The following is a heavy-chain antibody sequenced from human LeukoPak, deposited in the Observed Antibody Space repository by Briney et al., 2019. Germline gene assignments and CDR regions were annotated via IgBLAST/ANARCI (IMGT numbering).Heavy chain of an antibody. D-gene: IGHD5-18*01. CDR2: ISSGGNTI. J-gene: IGHJ4*02. CDR3: ARVEDTATRGFYFDY. V-gene: IGHV3-48*03. Sequence: PGGSLRLSCAASGFTFSSYEMNWVRQAPGKGLEGVSYISSGGNTIYYAASVKGRFPISRDNAKNSLYLQMNSLRAEDTAVYYCARVEDTATRGFYFDYWGQGTLVTVSS. CDR1: GFTFSSYE.